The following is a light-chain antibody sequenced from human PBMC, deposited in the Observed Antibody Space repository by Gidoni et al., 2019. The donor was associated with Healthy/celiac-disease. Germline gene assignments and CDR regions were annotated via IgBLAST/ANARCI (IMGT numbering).Light chain of an antibody. CDR3: QQRNNWPT. V-gene: IGKV3-11*01. J-gene: IGKJ3*01. CDR1: QSVSSY. Sequence: EIVLTQPPATLSLPPGERAILSCRASQSVSSYLAWYQQKPGQAPRLLIYDASNRATGIPARFSGSGSGTDFTLTISSLEPEDFAVYYCQQRNNWPTFGPGTKVDIK. CDR2: DAS.